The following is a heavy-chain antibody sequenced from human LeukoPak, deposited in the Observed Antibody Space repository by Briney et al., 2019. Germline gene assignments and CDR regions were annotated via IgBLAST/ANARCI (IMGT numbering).Heavy chain of an antibody. D-gene: IGHD3-16*01. CDR2: IYHSGST. Sequence: PSETLSLTCAVSGYSISSGYYWGWIRQPPGKGLEWIGSIYHSGSTYYNPSLKGRVTISVDTSKNQFSLKLSSVTAADTAVYYCARDASKGALDYWGQGTLVTVSS. J-gene: IGHJ4*02. V-gene: IGHV4-38-2*02. CDR1: GYSISSGYY. CDR3: ARDASKGALDY.